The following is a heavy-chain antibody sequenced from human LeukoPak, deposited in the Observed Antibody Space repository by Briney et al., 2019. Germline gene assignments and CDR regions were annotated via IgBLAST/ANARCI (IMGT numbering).Heavy chain of an antibody. D-gene: IGHD3-22*01. CDR3: AREGRYDSSGYYFYWYFDL. CDR2: ISSTSSTI. V-gene: IGHV3-48*01. Sequence: GALRLSCAASGFTFSSYSMNWVRQAPGKGLEWVSFISSTSSTIYYADSVKGRFTISRDNSKNTLYLQMNSLRAEDTAVYYCAREGRYDSSGYYFYWYFDLWGRGTLVTVSS. CDR1: GFTFSSYS. J-gene: IGHJ2*01.